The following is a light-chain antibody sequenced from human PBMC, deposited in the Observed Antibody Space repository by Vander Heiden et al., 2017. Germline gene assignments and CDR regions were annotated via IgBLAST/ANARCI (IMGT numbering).Light chain of an antibody. CDR1: QDISNF. CDR2: AAS. V-gene: IGKV1-9*01. CDR3: QQPRTYPST. J-gene: IGKJ2*01. Sequence: IQLTQSLSSLSASVGGRVSITCRASQDISNFLAWYQQRPGKAPTLLIYAASTLQSGVSSRFSGSGSGTDFTLTISSLQPEDFAIYYCQQPRTYPSTFGQGTKLEI.